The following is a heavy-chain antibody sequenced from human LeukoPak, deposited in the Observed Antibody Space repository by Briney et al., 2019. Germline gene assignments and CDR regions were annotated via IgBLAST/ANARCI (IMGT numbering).Heavy chain of an antibody. Sequence: GGSLRLFCAASGFTFSSYAMSWVRQVPGKGLEWVSAISGSGGSTYYADSVKGRFTISRDNSKNTLYLQMNSLRTEDTAVYYCAKDIRRYSSDWLQNPFDYWGQGTLVTVSS. J-gene: IGHJ4*02. D-gene: IGHD6-19*01. CDR3: AKDIRRYSSDWLQNPFDY. V-gene: IGHV3-23*01. CDR2: ISGSGGST. CDR1: GFTFSSYA.